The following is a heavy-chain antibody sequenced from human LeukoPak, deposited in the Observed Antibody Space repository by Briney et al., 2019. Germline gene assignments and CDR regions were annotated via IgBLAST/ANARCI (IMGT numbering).Heavy chain of an antibody. D-gene: IGHD1-26*01. CDR3: ATNIVGAAGDAFDI. Sequence: SETLSLTCTVSGGSISSYYWSWIRQPPGKGLEWIGYIYYSGSTNYNPSLTSRVTLSVDTSKNQFSLKLSSVTAADTAVYYCATNIVGAAGDAFDIWGQGTMVTVSS. J-gene: IGHJ3*02. CDR1: GGSISSYY. CDR2: IYYSGST. V-gene: IGHV4-59*01.